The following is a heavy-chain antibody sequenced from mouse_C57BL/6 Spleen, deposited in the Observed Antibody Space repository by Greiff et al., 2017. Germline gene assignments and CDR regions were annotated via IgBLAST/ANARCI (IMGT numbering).Heavy chain of an antibody. CDR2: IDPSDSYT. Sequence: QVQLQQPGAELVKPGASVKLSCKASGYTFTSYWMQWVKQRPGRGLEWIGEIDPSDSYTNYNQKFKGKATLTVDTSSSTAYMQLSSLTSEDSAVYYCARWDYGSSYYFDYWGQGTTLTVSS. D-gene: IGHD1-1*01. CDR1: GYTFTSYW. CDR3: ARWDYGSSYYFDY. V-gene: IGHV1-50*01. J-gene: IGHJ2*01.